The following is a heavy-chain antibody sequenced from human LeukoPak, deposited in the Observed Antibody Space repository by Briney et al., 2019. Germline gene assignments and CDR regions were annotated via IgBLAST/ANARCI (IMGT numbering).Heavy chain of an antibody. J-gene: IGHJ4*02. D-gene: IGHD3-3*01. CDR3: ARSIHYDFWSGYYLDY. Sequence: ASVKVSCKASGYTFSSYGISWVRQAPGQGLEWMGWISAYNGNTNYAQKLQGRVTMTTDTSTSTAYMELRSLRSDDTAVYYCARSIHYDFWSGYYLDYWGQGTLVTVSS. CDR2: ISAYNGNT. CDR1: GYTFSSYG. V-gene: IGHV1-18*01.